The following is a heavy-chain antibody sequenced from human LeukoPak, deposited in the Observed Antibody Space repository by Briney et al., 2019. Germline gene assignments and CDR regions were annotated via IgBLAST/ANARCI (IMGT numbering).Heavy chain of an antibody. CDR1: GGSISSGSYY. Sequence: SETLSLTCTVSGGSISSGSYYWSWIRQPAGKGLEWIGRIYTSGSTNYNPSLKSRVTISVDTSKNQFPLKLSSVTAADTAVYYCAREVDYYDSSGIDYWGQGTLVTVSS. CDR3: AREVDYYDSSGIDY. V-gene: IGHV4-61*02. CDR2: IYTSGST. J-gene: IGHJ4*02. D-gene: IGHD3-22*01.